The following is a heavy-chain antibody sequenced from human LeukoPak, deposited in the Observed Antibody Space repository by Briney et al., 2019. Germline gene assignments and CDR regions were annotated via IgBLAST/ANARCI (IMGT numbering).Heavy chain of an antibody. Sequence: ASVKVSCKASGYTFTSYDINWVRQATGQGLEWMGWMNPNSGNTGYAQKFQGRVTMTRNTSISTAYMELSSLRSEDTAVYYCARAGYYYYYMDVWGKGTTVTVSS. V-gene: IGHV1-8*01. CDR1: GYTFTSYD. CDR3: ARAGYYYYYMDV. CDR2: MNPNSGNT. J-gene: IGHJ6*03.